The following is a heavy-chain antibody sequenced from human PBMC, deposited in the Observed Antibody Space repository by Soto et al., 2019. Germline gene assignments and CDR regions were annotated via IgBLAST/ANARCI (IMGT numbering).Heavy chain of an antibody. CDR2: ISGSGVST. CDR1: GFTFSSYA. CDR3: AKRHYSNYYYYGMDV. Sequence: GGSLRLSCAASGFTFSSYAMSWVRQAPGKGLEWVSAISGSGVSTYYADSVKGRFTISRDNSKNTLYLQMNSLRAEDTAVYYCAKRHYSNYYYYGMDVWGQGPTITV. J-gene: IGHJ6*02. V-gene: IGHV3-23*01. D-gene: IGHD4-4*01.